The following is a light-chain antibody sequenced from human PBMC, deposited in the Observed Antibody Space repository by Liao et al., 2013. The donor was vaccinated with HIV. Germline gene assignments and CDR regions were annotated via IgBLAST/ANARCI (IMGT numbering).Light chain of an antibody. J-gene: IGLJ2*01. CDR3: QAWDSSPYVI. Sequence: SYDLTQPPSVSVSPGQTASITCSGEKLGDKYASWYQQKPNQSPVLVIYQDSNRPSGIPERISGSNSGNTATLTIRGTQAMDEADYYCQAWDSSPYVIFGGGTKLTVL. CDR2: QDS. CDR1: KLGDKY. V-gene: IGLV3-1*01.